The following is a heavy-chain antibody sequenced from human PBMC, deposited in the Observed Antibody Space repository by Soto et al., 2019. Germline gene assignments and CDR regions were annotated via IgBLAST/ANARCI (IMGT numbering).Heavy chain of an antibody. J-gene: IGHJ3*02. CDR1: GFTFSSYW. CDR2: IKQDGSEK. D-gene: IGHD2-2*02. CDR3: ARDRGRQLVYHAFDI. V-gene: IGHV3-7*01. Sequence: GGSLRLSCAASGFTFSSYWMSWVRQALGKGLEWVANIKQDGSEKYYVDSVKGRFTISRDNAKNSLYLQMNSLRAEDTAVYYCARDRGRQLVYHAFDIWGQGTMVTVSS.